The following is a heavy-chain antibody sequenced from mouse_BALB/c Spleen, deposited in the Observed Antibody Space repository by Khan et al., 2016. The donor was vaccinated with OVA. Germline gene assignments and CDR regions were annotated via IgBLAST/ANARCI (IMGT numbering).Heavy chain of an antibody. CDR2: IDPPNGNI. Sequence: EVELVESGAELVKSGATVKLSCTASGFNINDTYMHWLKQWPEQGLEWIGRIDPPNGNIKYDPKFQGKATLTADTSSNTAYLQLSSLTSEDTAVYCCDRIAGKWGQGTTLTVSA. J-gene: IGHJ2*01. CDR1: GFNINDTY. CDR3: DRIAGK. V-gene: IGHV14-3*02.